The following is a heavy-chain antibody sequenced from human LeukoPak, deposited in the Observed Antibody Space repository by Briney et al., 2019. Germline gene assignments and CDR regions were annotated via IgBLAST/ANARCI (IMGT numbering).Heavy chain of an antibody. V-gene: IGHV3-23*01. Sequence: GGSLRLSCAASGFTFSSYSMNWVGQAPGKGLEWVSAISGSGGSTYYADSVKGRFTISRDNSKNTLYLQMNSLRAEDTAVYYCAKESPYGDYYYYGMDVWGQGTTVTVSS. J-gene: IGHJ6*02. CDR1: GFTFSSYS. CDR3: AKESPYGDYYYYGMDV. D-gene: IGHD4-17*01. CDR2: ISGSGGST.